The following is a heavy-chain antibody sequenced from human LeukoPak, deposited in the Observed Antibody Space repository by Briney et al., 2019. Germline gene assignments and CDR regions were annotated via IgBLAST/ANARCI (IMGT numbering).Heavy chain of an antibody. D-gene: IGHD6-19*01. Sequence: PGGSLRLSCAASGFTLRSYSMSWVRQAPGKGLEWVSSIHWGSNHIYYADAVQGRFTISRDNAKNSLYLQMNSLRVEDTAIYYCARDNSGWSRDYWGQGTLVTVSS. CDR1: GFTLRSYS. CDR3: ARDNSGWSRDY. J-gene: IGHJ4*02. CDR2: IHWGSNHI. V-gene: IGHV3-21*06.